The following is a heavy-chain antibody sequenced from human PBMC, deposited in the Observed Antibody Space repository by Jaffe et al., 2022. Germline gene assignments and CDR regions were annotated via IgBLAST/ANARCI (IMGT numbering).Heavy chain of an antibody. CDR3: AKDHSHDYSNPTFDY. CDR1: GFTFDDYT. V-gene: IGHV3-43*01. Sequence: EVQLVESGGVVVQPGGSLRLSCAASGFTFDDYTMHWVRQAPGKGLEWVSLISWDGGSTYYADSVKGRFTISRDNSKNSLYLQMNSLRTEDTALYYCAKDHSHDYSNPTFDYWGQGTLVTVSS. CDR2: ISWDGGST. J-gene: IGHJ4*02. D-gene: IGHD4-4*01.